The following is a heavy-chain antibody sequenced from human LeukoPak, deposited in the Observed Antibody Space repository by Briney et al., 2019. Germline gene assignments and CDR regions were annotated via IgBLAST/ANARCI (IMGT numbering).Heavy chain of an antibody. CDR2: IKQDGSEK. J-gene: IGHJ4*02. CDR1: GFTFSSYW. D-gene: IGHD3-3*01. CDR3: ARDTSTDFWSYYFDY. Sequence: PGGSLRLSCAASGFTFSSYWMNWVRQAPGKGLEWVANIKQDGSEKYYVDSVKGRFTISRDNAKNSLNLQMNSLRAEDTAVYYCARDTSTDFWSYYFDYWGQGILVTVSS. V-gene: IGHV3-7*01.